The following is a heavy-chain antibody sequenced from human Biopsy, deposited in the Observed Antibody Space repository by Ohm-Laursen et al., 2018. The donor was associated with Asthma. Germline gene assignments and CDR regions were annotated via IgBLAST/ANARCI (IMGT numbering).Heavy chain of an antibody. CDR2: IYLDDYN. Sequence: TQTLTLTCSFSGFSLMTPGVGVGWIRQSPGKALEWLALIYLDDYNLFRPSLKRRLTITKDPSKNQVVLTMTKMDPVDSGTYYCALSQDSGFDDHSPSWFDPWGQGTLVTVSS. CDR1: GFSLMTPGVG. V-gene: IGHV2-5*02. J-gene: IGHJ5*02. D-gene: IGHD3-9*01. CDR3: ALSQDSGFDDHSPSWFDP.